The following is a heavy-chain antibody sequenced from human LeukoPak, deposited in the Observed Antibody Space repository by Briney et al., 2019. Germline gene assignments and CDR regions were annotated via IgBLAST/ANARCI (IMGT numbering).Heavy chain of an antibody. CDR3: ARTRQKGEIDS. J-gene: IGHJ4*02. V-gene: IGHV1-8*01. Sequence: ASVKVSCKASGYTFTNYDINWVRQATGQGLEWLGWMSASSGNTGYAQKFQGRVSMTRATSISTAYLELSSLTFEDTAVYYCARTRQKGEIDSGGQGTLVTVSS. D-gene: IGHD3-16*01. CDR1: GYTFTNYD. CDR2: MSASSGNT.